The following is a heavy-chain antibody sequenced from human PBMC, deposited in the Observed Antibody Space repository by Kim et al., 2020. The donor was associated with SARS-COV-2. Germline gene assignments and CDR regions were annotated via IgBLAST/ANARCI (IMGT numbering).Heavy chain of an antibody. CDR2: ISAYNGNT. CDR3: ARGFGIPLPYYYYGMDV. Sequence: ASVKVSCKASGYTFTSYGISWVRQAPGQGLEWMGWISAYNGNTNYAQKLQGRVTMTTDTSTSTAYMELRSLRSDDTAVYYCARGFGIPLPYYYYGMDVWGQGTTVTVSS. D-gene: IGHD3-10*01. J-gene: IGHJ6*02. CDR1: GYTFTSYG. V-gene: IGHV1-18*01.